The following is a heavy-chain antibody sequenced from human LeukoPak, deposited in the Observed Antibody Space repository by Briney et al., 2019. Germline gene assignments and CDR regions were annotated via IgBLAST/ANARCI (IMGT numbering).Heavy chain of an antibody. CDR1: GGSISSSSYF. CDR3: ARGRSSWYFGY. J-gene: IGHJ4*02. CDR2: IYYNGST. V-gene: IGHV4-39*07. Sequence: PSETLSLTCTVSGGSISSSSYFWGWIRQPPGKGLEWIGSIYYNGSTYYNPSLKSRVTISVDTSKNQFSLKLSSVTAADTAVYYCARGRSSWYFGYWGQGTLVTVSS. D-gene: IGHD6-13*01.